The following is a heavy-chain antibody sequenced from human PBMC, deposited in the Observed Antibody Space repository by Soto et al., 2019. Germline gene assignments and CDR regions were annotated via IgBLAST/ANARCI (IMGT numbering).Heavy chain of an antibody. CDR1: EFTFSGTA. CDR2: IRSKPNNYAT. D-gene: IGHD3-10*01. Sequence: EVQLVEFGGGLVQPGGSLKLSCAASEFTFSGTAMHWVRPASGKGLEWVGRIRSKPNNYATGYAASVKGRFTISRDDSKNTAYLQMNSLKADDTAVYYCTRWAITYSYYTDVWGKGTTVVVAS. V-gene: IGHV3-73*01. J-gene: IGHJ6*03. CDR3: TRWAITYSYYTDV.